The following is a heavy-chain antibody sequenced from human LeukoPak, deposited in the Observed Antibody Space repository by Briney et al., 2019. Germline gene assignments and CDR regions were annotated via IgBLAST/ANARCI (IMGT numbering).Heavy chain of an antibody. V-gene: IGHV3-7*01. D-gene: IGHD6-13*01. Sequence: PGGSLRLSCAASGFTFSSYWMSWVRPAPGKGMEWVINKNQDRSENYYVDSVRGRFTISRDNAKNQLYLKMNSLSAEDTAVYYCARDRVWTVLYWGQGTLVTVSS. CDR2: KNQDRSEN. CDR1: GFTFSSYW. J-gene: IGHJ4*02. CDR3: ARDRVWTVLY.